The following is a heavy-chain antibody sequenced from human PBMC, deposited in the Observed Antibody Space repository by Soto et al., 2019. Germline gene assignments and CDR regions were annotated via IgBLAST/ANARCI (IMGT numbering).Heavy chain of an antibody. CDR2: IYYSGST. V-gene: IGHV4-59*01. CDR1: GGSISSYY. Sequence: PSETLSLTCTVSGGSISSYYWSWIRQPPGKGLELVGYIYYSGSTNYNPSLKSRVTISVDTSKNQFSLKLSSVTAADTAVYYCARQGFGELHGLVDVWGQGTTVTVSS. J-gene: IGHJ6*02. D-gene: IGHD3-10*01. CDR3: ARQGFGELHGLVDV.